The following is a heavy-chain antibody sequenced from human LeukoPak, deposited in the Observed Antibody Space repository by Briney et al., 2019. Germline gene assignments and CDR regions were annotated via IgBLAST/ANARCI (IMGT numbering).Heavy chain of an antibody. CDR1: GGSISSSSYY. J-gene: IGHJ6*03. D-gene: IGHD3-3*01. Sequence: SETLSLTCTVSGGSISSSSYYWGWIRQPPGKGLEWIGSIYYSGSTYYNPSLKSRVTISVDTSKNQFSLKLSSVTAADTAVYYCARGVEPYYYYYMDVWGKGTTVTVSS. V-gene: IGHV4-39*07. CDR2: IYYSGST. CDR3: ARGVEPYYYYYMDV.